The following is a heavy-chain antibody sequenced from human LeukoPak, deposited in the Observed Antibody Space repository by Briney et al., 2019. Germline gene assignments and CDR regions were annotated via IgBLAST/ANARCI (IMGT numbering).Heavy chain of an antibody. J-gene: IGHJ6*03. CDR2: ISSSSSYI. D-gene: IGHD3-9*01. CDR1: GFTFSRCS. CDR3: AREGILRYFDWLIRGFYYYHYMDV. Sequence: GGSLRLSCAASGFTFSRCSMNWVRQAPGKGLEWVSSISSSSSYIYYADSVKGRFTISRDNAKNSLYLQMNSLRAEDTAVYYCAREGILRYFDWLIRGFYYYHYMDVWGKGTTVTVSS. V-gene: IGHV3-21*01.